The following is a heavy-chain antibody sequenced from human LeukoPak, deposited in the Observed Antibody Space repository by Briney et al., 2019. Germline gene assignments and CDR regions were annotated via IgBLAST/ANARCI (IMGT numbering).Heavy chain of an antibody. D-gene: IGHD7-27*01. J-gene: IGHJ4*02. V-gene: IGHV3-33*05. CDR1: GFTFSTYG. Sequence: GGSLRLSCTASGFTFSTYGMQWVRQTPGKGLEWVAVIVSDGGRAHYGDSVRGRFTISRDNSKNTLYLQMNSLRAEDTAVYYCARDSITEDNSLDYWARGILVTVSS. CDR3: ARDSITEDNSLDY. CDR2: IVSDGGRA.